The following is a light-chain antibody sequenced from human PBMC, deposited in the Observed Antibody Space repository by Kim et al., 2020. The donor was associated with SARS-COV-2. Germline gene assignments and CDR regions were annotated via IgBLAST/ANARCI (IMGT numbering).Light chain of an antibody. V-gene: IGKV1-5*03. CDR1: QSVSSW. CDR2: QAS. Sequence: DIQMTQSPSTLSASVGDRVTITCRASQSVSSWLAWYQQKPGKAPKLLIYQASSLENGVPSRFSGSGSGTEFTLTISSLQPDDFATYYCQQHGGTFGQGTKVEIK. CDR3: QQHGGT. J-gene: IGKJ1*01.